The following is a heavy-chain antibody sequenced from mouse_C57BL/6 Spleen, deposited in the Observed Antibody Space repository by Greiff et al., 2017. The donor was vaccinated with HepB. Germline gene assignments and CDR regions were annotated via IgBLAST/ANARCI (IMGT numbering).Heavy chain of an antibody. CDR3: ARSKLGSVYYFDY. D-gene: IGHD4-1*01. CDR2: IHPRSGNT. J-gene: IGHJ2*01. V-gene: IGHV1-81*01. CDR1: GYTFTSYG. Sequence: VQLQQSGAELARPGASVKLSCKASGYTFTSYGISWVKQRTGQGLEWIGEIHPRSGNTYYNEKFKGKATLTADKSSSTAYMELRSLTSEDSAVYFCARSKLGSVYYFDYWGQGTTLTVSS.